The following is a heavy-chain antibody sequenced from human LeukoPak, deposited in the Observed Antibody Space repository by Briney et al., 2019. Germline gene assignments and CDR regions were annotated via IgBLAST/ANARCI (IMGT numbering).Heavy chain of an antibody. CDR3: ARDIVVVVAATYHFDY. CDR1: GFTFSSYA. D-gene: IGHD2-15*01. J-gene: IGHJ4*02. V-gene: IGHV3-30-3*01. Sequence: GRSLRLSCAASGFTFSSYAMHWVRQAPDKGLEWVAVISYDGSNKYYADSVKGRFTISRDNSKNTLYLQMNSLRAEDTAVYYCARDIVVVVAATYHFDYWGQGTLVTVSS. CDR2: ISYDGSNK.